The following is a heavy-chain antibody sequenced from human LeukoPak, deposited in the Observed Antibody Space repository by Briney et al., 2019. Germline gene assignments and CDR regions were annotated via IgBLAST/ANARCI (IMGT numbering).Heavy chain of an antibody. V-gene: IGHV4-59*08. D-gene: IGHD6-19*01. J-gene: IGHJ6*02. CDR2: IYYSGST. CDR3: ARQGGHSSGWYSYYYGMDV. Sequence: SETLSLTCTVSGGSISSYYWSWIRQPPGKGLEWIGYIYYSGSTNYNPSLKSRVTISVDTSKNQFSLKLSSVTAADTAVYYCARQGGHSSGWYSYYYGMDVWGQGTTVTVSS. CDR1: GGSISSYY.